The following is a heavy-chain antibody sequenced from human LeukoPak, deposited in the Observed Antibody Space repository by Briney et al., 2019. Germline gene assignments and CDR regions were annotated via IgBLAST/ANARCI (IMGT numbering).Heavy chain of an antibody. CDR2: INQDGSEK. J-gene: IGHJ6*03. Sequence: PGGSLRLSCVDSGVTFSNYWMNWVRQAPGKGLEWVANINQDGSEKYYVDSVKGRFTISRDNAKKSLYLQMDSLRAQDTAVYYCARGSRGYSGYVAPRYYYYMDVWGKGTTVTVSS. CDR3: ARGSRGYSGYVAPRYYYYMDV. D-gene: IGHD5-12*01. CDR1: GVTFSNYW. V-gene: IGHV3-7*01.